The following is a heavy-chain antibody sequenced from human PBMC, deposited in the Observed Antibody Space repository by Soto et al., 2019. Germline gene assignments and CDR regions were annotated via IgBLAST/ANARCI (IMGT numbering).Heavy chain of an antibody. V-gene: IGHV4-39*01. CDR3: ARHFSVDYFDP. CDR2: IYYSGTT. CDR1: GDSITSNSYF. Sequence: SETLSLTCTVSGDSITSNSYFWAWIRQPPGKGLDWIGSIYYSGTTYYNPSLKSRVTISVDRSKNQFSLKLSSVTAADTAVYYCARHFSVDYFDPWGQGTLVTVSS. J-gene: IGHJ4*02.